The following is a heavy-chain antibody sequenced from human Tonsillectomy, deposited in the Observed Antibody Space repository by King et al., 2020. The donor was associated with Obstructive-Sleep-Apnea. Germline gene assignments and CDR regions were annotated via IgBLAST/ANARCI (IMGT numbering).Heavy chain of an antibody. V-gene: IGHV3-30*03. CDR1: GFTFNNYV. J-gene: IGHJ6*02. CDR3: ARDNYHDYPLFSGFDV. Sequence: VQLVESGGGVVQPGGSLRLSCAASGFTFNNYVMHWVRQAPGEGLDWLAVIAFHGSTKFYAGSVQGRFTISRDNPKNELYLQMNSLRVDDTAVYYCARDNYHDYPLFSGFDVWGQGTTVTVSS. CDR2: IAFHGSTK. D-gene: IGHD4-17*01.